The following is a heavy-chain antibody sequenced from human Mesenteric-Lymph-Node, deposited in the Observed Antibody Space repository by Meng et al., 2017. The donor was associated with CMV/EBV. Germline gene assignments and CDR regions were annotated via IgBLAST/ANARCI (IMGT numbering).Heavy chain of an antibody. CDR2: VVSILHIS. CDR3: AGVPAGVGVTEAHFDS. D-gene: IGHD2-21*02. Sequence: KAVCLVLRTPGHGLASVGRVVSILHISNYAPRFSGRVTITAEESTSIVYMELSSLTSEDTAIFYCAGVPAGVGVTEAHFDSWGQGTLVTVSS. J-gene: IGHJ4*02. CDR1: KA. V-gene: IGHV1-69*04.